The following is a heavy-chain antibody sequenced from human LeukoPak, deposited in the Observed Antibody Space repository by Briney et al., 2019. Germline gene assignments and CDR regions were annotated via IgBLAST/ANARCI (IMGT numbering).Heavy chain of an antibody. Sequence: PSETLSLTCTVSGGSISSGDYYWSWIRQPPGKGLEWIGYIYYSGSTYYNPSLKSRVTISVDTPKNQFSLKLSSVTAADTAVYYCARALGSGSSFDYWGQGTLVTVSS. V-gene: IGHV4-30-4*01. D-gene: IGHD3-10*01. CDR1: GGSISSGDYY. CDR3: ARALGSGSSFDY. J-gene: IGHJ4*02. CDR2: IYYSGST.